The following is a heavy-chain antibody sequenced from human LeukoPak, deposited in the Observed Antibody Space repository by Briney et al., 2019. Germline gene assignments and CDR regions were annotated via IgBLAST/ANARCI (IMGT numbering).Heavy chain of an antibody. J-gene: IGHJ4*02. CDR2: IKQDGSEK. CDR3: ATDVGRY. V-gene: IGHV3-7*03. CDR1: GFTFSKYW. Sequence: GGSLRLSCAASGFTFSKYWMNWARQAPGKGLEWVANIKQDGSEKYYVDSVKGRFTISRDNAKNSLYLQMNSLRADDTAVYYCATDVGRYWGQGTLVTVSS.